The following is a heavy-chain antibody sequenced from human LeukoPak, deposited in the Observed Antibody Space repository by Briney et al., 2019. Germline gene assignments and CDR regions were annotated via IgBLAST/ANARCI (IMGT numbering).Heavy chain of an antibody. Sequence: GESLKISCKGSGYSFTSYWIGWVRQMPGKGLEWMGIIYPGDSDTRYSPSFQGQVTISADKSISTAYLQWSSLKASDTAMYYCARTYYYDSNGYAPLHYWGQGTLVTVSS. CDR2: IYPGDSDT. J-gene: IGHJ4*02. V-gene: IGHV5-51*01. CDR1: GYSFTSYW. CDR3: ARTYYYDSNGYAPLHY. D-gene: IGHD3-22*01.